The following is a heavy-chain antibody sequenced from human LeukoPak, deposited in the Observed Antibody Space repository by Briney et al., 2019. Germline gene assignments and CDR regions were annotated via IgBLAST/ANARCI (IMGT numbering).Heavy chain of an antibody. CDR3: TTELDIRPNHY. CDR2: IKRKSDGGTT. CDR1: GLTFSNAW. J-gene: IGHJ4*02. D-gene: IGHD3-22*01. V-gene: IGHV3-15*01. Sequence: GGSLRLSCAASGLTFSNAWMSWVRQAPGKGLEWVGRIKRKSDGGTTDYAAPVKGRFTISRDDSKDTLYLQMNSLKSEDTAVYYCTTELDIRPNHYWGQGTLVTVSS.